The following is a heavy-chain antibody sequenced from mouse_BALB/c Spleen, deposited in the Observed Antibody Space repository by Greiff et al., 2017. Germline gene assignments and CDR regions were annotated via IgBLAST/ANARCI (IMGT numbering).Heavy chain of an antibody. CDR3: ATYYGNYDYYAMDY. D-gene: IGHD2-10*01. CDR2: IFPGSGNT. J-gene: IGHJ4*01. Sequence: VQGVESGPELVKPGASVKISCKASGYSFTSYYIHWVKQRPGQGLAWIGWIFPGSGNTKYNEKFKGKATLTADTSSSTAYMQLSSLTSEDSAVYFCATYYGNYDYYAMDYWGQGTSVTVSS. CDR1: GYSFTSYY. V-gene: IGHV1-66*01.